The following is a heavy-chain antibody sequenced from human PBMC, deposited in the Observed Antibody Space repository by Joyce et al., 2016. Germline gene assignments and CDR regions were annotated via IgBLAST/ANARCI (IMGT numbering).Heavy chain of an antibody. CDR3: ARGDYVWGTYRPHWFDP. D-gene: IGHD3-16*02. CDR2: IFHGRNT. V-gene: IGHV4-39*01. Sequence: QLRLQESGPGLVKHSETLSLTCTVSGGSISRTSYYWGWIRQSPGKGLEWIGSIFHGRNTSFNPSFERRVTISVDTSKNQFSLRLCSVTAVDTAMYYCARGDYVWGTYRPHWFDPWGQGTLVTVSS. CDR1: GGSISRTSYY. J-gene: IGHJ5*02.